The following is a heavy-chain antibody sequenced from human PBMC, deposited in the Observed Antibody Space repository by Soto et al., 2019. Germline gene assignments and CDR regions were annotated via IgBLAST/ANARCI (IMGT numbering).Heavy chain of an antibody. J-gene: IGHJ4*02. D-gene: IGHD3-3*01. CDR3: AMIVTRHSLVPVLDQ. CDR2: ISWDSGSI. V-gene: IGHV3-9*01. CDR1: GFRFDEYA. Sequence: QLVESGGGLVQPGRSLRLSCVASGFRFDEYAIHWVRQAPGKGLEWVSGISWDSGSINYAGSVRGRFTVSRDNAKNSLYRHRTSLRSEARACYYCAMIVTRHSLVPVLDQGGKGARFPVSS.